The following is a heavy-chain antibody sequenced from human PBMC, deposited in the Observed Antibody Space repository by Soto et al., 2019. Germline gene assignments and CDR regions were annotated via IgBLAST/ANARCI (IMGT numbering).Heavy chain of an antibody. J-gene: IGHJ5*02. Sequence: GASVKVSCKASGYTFTGYYMHWVRQAPGQGLEWMGWINPNSGGTNYAQKFQGWVTMTRDTSISTAYMELSRLRSDDTAVYYCARDGCTNGVCYTSAVAGKGNWFDPWGQGTLVTVSS. D-gene: IGHD2-8*01. CDR3: ARDGCTNGVCYTSAVAGKGNWFDP. CDR2: INPNSGGT. V-gene: IGHV1-2*04. CDR1: GYTFTGYY.